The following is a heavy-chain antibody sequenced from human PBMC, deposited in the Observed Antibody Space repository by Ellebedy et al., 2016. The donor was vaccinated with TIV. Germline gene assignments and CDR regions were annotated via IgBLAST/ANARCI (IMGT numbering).Heavy chain of an antibody. J-gene: IGHJ6*03. CDR2: IIPILGIT. Sequence: SVKVSCKASGGTFTNYAFTWVRQAPGHGLEWMGGIIPILGITNYAQRFQGRVTITADRSTSTAYMELSSLRSADTAVYYCARDLYMDVWGKGTTVTVSS. CDR3: ARDLYMDV. V-gene: IGHV1-69*10. CDR1: GGTFTNYA.